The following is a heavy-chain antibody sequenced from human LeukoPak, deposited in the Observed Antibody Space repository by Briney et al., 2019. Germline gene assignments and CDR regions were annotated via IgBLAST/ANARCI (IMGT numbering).Heavy chain of an antibody. CDR1: GGSFSGYY. D-gene: IGHD3-10*01. CDR3: ARDSGTTGEVKFDP. J-gene: IGHJ5*02. CDR2: IYPGGST. V-gene: IGHV4-59*10. Sequence: SETLSLTCAVYGGSFSGYYWSWIRQPPGKGLEWIGRIYPGGSTNYNPSLKSRVTMSLDTSKNQFSLKLSSVTAADTAVYYCARDSGTTGEVKFDPWGQGTLVTVSS.